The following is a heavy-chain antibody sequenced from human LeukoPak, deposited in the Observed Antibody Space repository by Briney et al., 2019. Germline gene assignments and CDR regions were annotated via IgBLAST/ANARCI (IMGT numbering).Heavy chain of an antibody. CDR3: TRVQAGRAGLMDV. D-gene: IGHD6-13*01. V-gene: IGHV3-74*01. CDR2: IDPDGSTT. Sequence: GSLRLSCAASGFTLSSYWMHWVRPAPGEGLVWVSRIDPDGSTTNYADSVKGRFTTSRDNAKNTLYLQMNSLRAEDTALYYCTRVQAGRAGLMDVWGRGTTVTVSS. CDR1: GFTLSSYW. J-gene: IGHJ6*02.